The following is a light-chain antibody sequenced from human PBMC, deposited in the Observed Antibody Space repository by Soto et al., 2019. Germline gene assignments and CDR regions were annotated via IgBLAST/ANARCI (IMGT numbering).Light chain of an antibody. CDR2: GNT. Sequence: QSVLAQPPSVSGGPGQRVTISCCEPTSNIGADYDVQWYRQLPGTAPKLLIHGNTNRPSGVPDRFSGSKSGTSASLAITGLQSEDEGDYYCQSYDSGLRGYVFGSGTKVTVL. CDR1: TSNIGADYD. CDR3: QSYDSGLRGYV. V-gene: IGLV1-40*01. J-gene: IGLJ1*01.